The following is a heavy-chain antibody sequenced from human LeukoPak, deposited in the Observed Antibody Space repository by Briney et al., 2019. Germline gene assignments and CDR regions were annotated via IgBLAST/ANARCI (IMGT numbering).Heavy chain of an antibody. CDR2: IIPILGIA. CDR1: GGTFSSYA. CDR3: AIGYSYGYGVFDY. D-gene: IGHD5-18*01. J-gene: IGHJ4*02. V-gene: IGHV1-69*04. Sequence: SVKVSCKASGGTFSSYAISWVRQAPGQGLEWMGRIIPILGIANYAQKFQGRVTITADKSTSTAYMELSSLRSEDTAVYYCAIGYSYGYGVFDYWGREPWSPSPQ.